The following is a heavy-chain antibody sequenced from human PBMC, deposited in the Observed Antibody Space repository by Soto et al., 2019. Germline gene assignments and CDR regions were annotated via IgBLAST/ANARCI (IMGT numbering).Heavy chain of an antibody. CDR3: SHITISYYGSGSYYPLFDY. D-gene: IGHD3-10*01. Sequence: QITLKESGPTLVKPTQTLTLTCTFSGFSLTTNGVGVAWIRQPPGKALEWLALTYWDDDRRYSPSLKSRLTITKDTPKIQLVLRMTTTDPVDTRTYYCSHITISYYGSGSYYPLFDYWGQGTLVTVSS. CDR2: TYWDDDR. J-gene: IGHJ4*02. V-gene: IGHV2-5*02. CDR1: GFSLTTNGVG.